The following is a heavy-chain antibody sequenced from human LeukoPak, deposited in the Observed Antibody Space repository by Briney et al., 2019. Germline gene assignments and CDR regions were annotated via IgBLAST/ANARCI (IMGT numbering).Heavy chain of an antibody. V-gene: IGHV5-51*01. J-gene: IGHJ5*02. CDR1: GYSFTSYW. CDR3: ARREKVGGSFETWFDL. Sequence: GESLKISCKGSGYSFTSYWIGWVRQVPGKGLEWMGIIYPGDSDTRYSPSFQGQVTISADKSISAAHLQWSSLKASDTAMYYCARREKVGGSFETWFDLWGQGTLVTVSS. D-gene: IGHD1-26*01. CDR2: IYPGDSDT.